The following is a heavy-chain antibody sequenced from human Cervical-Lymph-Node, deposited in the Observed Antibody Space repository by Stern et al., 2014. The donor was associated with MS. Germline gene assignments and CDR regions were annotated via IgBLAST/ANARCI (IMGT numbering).Heavy chain of an antibody. D-gene: IGHD3-3*01. J-gene: IGHJ4*02. CDR3: ARVSYDFWSGYYVFDY. V-gene: IGHV4-31*03. Sequence: VQLQESGPGLVKPSQTLSLTCTVSGGSISSGGYYWSWIRQHPGKGLELIGYIYYSGSTYYNPSLKSRVTISVDTSKNQFSLKLSSVTAADTAVYYCARVSYDFWSGYYVFDYWGQGTLVTVSS. CDR2: IYYSGST. CDR1: GGSISSGGYY.